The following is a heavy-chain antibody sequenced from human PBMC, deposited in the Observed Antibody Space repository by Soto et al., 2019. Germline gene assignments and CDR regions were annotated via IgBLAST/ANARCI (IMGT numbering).Heavy chain of an antibody. Sequence: QVLLQESGPGLVQPSGTLSLSCAVSGGSISSNYFWGWVRQPPGKGLEWVGDISHSGSVNYNPSLKSRVTISIDKTKTQFSLKLNSVTAADTAVYSCARSFGWYAIDYWGQGTLVIVSS. CDR3: ARSFGWYAIDY. D-gene: IGHD6-19*01. CDR1: GGSISSNYF. CDR2: ISHSGSV. V-gene: IGHV4-4*02. J-gene: IGHJ4*02.